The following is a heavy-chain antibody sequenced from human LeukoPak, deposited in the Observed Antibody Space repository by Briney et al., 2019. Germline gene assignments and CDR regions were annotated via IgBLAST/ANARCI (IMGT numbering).Heavy chain of an antibody. CDR1: GGTFSSYA. J-gene: IGHJ6*03. Sequence: SVKVSCKASGGTFSSYAISWVRQAPGQGLEWKGGIIPIFGTANYAQKFQGRVTITADKSTSTAYMELSSLRSEDTAVYYCARGGRYFDWLLFHYYYYMDVWGKGTMVTISS. CDR2: IIPIFGTA. D-gene: IGHD3-9*01. CDR3: ARGGRYFDWLLFHYYYYMDV. V-gene: IGHV1-69*06.